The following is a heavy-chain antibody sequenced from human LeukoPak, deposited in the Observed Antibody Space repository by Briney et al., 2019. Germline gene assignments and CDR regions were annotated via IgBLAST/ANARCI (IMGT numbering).Heavy chain of an antibody. CDR3: AVQDRDDYGDYAIDY. J-gene: IGHJ4*02. Sequence: SGTLSLTCAVSGGSISSSNWWSWVRQPPGKGLEWIGEIYHSGSTNYNPSLKSRVTISVDKSKNQFSLKLSSVTAADTAVYYCAVQDRDDYGDYAIDYWGQGTLVTVSS. CDR2: IYHSGST. CDR1: GGSISSSNW. D-gene: IGHD4-17*01. V-gene: IGHV4-4*02.